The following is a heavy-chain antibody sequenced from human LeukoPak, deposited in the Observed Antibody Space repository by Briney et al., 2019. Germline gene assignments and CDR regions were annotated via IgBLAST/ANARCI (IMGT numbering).Heavy chain of an antibody. CDR3: ARAATVTRPFDY. V-gene: IGHV1-2*02. J-gene: IGHJ4*02. D-gene: IGHD4-17*01. CDR2: INPNSGST. CDR1: GYTFTGYY. Sequence: ASVKVSCKASGYTFTGYYMHWVRQAPGQGLEWMGWINPNSGSTNYAQKFQGRVTMTRDTSISTAYMELSRLRSDDTAVYYCARAATVTRPFDYWGQGTLVTVSS.